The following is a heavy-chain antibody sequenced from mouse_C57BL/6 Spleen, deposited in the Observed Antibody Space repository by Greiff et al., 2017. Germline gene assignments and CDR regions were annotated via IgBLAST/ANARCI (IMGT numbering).Heavy chain of an antibody. CDR1: GYTFPSYW. J-gene: IGHJ2*01. CDR3: AREGITTVVATTDFDY. V-gene: IGHV1-64*01. Sequence: QVQLQQPGAELVKPGASVKLSCKASGYTFPSYWMHWVKQRPGQGLEWIGMIHPNSGSTNYNEKFKSKATLTVDKSSSTAYMQLSSLTSEDAAVYYCAREGITTVVATTDFDYWGQGTTLTVSS. D-gene: IGHD1-1*01. CDR2: IHPNSGST.